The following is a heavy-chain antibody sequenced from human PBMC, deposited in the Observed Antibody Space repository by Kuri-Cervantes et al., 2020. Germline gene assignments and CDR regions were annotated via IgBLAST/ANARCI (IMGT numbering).Heavy chain of an antibody. V-gene: IGHV3-11*06. CDR3: ASWDTAMVDYYYMDV. CDR2: IGSGSSGSI. Sequence: GGSLRLSCAASGFTFSDYYMSWVRQAPGKGLEWVSYIGSGSSGSIHYAESVKGRFTISRDNAKNSLYLQMNSLRAEDTAVYYCASWDTAMVDYYYMDVWGKGTTVTVSS. CDR1: GFTFSDYY. J-gene: IGHJ6*03. D-gene: IGHD5-18*01.